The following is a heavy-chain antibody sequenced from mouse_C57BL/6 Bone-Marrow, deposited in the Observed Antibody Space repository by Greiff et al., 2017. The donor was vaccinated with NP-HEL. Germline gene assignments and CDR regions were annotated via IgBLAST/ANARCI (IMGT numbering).Heavy chain of an antibody. J-gene: IGHJ2*01. V-gene: IGHV1-66*01. D-gene: IGHD1-1*01. CDR2: IYPGSGNT. CDR1: GYSFTSYY. Sequence: VQLQQSGPELVKPGASVKISCKASGYSFTSYYIHWVKQRPGQGLEWIGWIYPGSGNTKYNEKFKGKATLTADTSSRTAYMQLSSLTSEDSAVYYCARVCFYYGISDADYSGQGTTLTVSS. CDR3: ARVCFYYGISDADY.